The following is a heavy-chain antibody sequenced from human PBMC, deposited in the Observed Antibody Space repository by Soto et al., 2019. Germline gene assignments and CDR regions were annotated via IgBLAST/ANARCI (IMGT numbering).Heavy chain of an antibody. J-gene: IGHJ4*02. V-gene: IGHV3-23*01. CDR2: ISGSGGST. D-gene: IGHD6-13*01. Sequence: GGSLRLSCAASGFTFSSYAMSWVRQAPGKGLEWVSAISGSGGSTYYADSVKGRFTISRDNSKNTLYLQMNSLRAEDTAVYYCAKDVGNSGYSSSWATGTTPYFDYWGQGTLVTVSS. CDR1: GFTFSSYA. CDR3: AKDVGNSGYSSSWATGTTPYFDY.